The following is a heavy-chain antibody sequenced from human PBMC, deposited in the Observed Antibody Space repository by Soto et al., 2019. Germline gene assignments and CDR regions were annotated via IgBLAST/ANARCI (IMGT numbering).Heavy chain of an antibody. CDR3: ARGLNKAAGGAFDV. Sequence: QVQLVQSGGGAVLPGNSLRLSCAASGFPFSWAGVHWLRQTPGKGLEWVAVVSGDGRDIDYAESVRGRFSISRDNPKSTLYLQMNNLGVEDTAIYYCARGLNKAAGGAFDVWGQGTQVIVSS. CDR1: GFPFSWAG. V-gene: IGHV3-33*01. CDR2: VSGDGRDI. J-gene: IGHJ3*01. D-gene: IGHD3-16*01.